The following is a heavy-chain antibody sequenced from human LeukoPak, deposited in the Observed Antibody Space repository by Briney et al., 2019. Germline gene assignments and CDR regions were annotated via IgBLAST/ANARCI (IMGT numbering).Heavy chain of an antibody. CDR3: ARGRVYGGNQPYYFDY. V-gene: IGHV4-31*03. J-gene: IGHJ4*02. D-gene: IGHD4-23*01. CDR1: GGSISSGGYY. Sequence: PSQTLSLTCTVSGGSISSGGYYWSWTRQHPGKGLEWIGYIYYSGSTYYNPSLKSRVTISVDTSKNQFSLKLSSVTAADTAVYYCARGRVYGGNQPYYFDYWGQGTLVTVSS. CDR2: IYYSGST.